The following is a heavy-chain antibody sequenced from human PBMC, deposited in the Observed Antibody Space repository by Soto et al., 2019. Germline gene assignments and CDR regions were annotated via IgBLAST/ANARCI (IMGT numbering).Heavy chain of an antibody. Sequence: GSLRLSCAASGFTFDDYAMHWVRQAPGKGLEWVSVTTDTDGDRKYADSVRGRFTISSDNSKNTLFLQMNNLRAEDTAVYYCARVTTFYDILTSSYALNYFDYWGQGTRVTVSS. CDR1: GFTFDDYA. CDR2: TTDTDGDR. CDR3: ARVTTFYDILTSSYALNYFDY. D-gene: IGHD3-9*01. V-gene: IGHV3-23*01. J-gene: IGHJ4*02.